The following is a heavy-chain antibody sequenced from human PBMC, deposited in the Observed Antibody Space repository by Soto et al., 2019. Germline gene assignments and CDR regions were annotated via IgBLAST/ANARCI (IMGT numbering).Heavy chain of an antibody. V-gene: IGHV1-18*01. D-gene: IGHD2-15*01. CDR2: ISAYNGNT. J-gene: IGHJ4*02. CDR3: ARLPYKVAATPYYLDY. Sequence: ASVKVSCKASGYTFTSYGISWVRQAPGQGLEWMGWISAYNGNTNYAQKLQGRVTMTTDTSTSTAYMELRSLRSDDTAVYYCARLPYKVAATPYYLDYWGQGTLVTVSS. CDR1: GYTFTSYG.